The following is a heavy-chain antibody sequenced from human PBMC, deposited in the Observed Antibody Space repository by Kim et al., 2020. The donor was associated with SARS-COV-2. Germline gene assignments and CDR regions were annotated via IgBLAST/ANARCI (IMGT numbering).Heavy chain of an antibody. V-gene: IGHV3-23*01. D-gene: IGHD1-26*01. J-gene: IGHJ4*02. Sequence: YADSVKGRFIISRDNSKNPVSLQMNCLGVEDTAVYYCARGGLNLGDYWGQGTLVTVSS. CDR3: ARGGLNLGDY.